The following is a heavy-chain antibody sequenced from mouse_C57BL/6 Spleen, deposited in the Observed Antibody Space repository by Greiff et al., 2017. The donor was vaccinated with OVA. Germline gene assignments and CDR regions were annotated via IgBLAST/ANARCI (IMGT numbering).Heavy chain of an antibody. CDR3: AREGDYYGSRDY. Sequence: EVQRVESGPGLVKPSQSLSLTCSVTGYSITSGYYWNWIRQFPGNKLEWMGYISYDGSNNYNPSLKNRISITRDTSKNQFFLKLNSVTTEDTATYYCAREGDYYGSRDYWGQGTTLTVSS. D-gene: IGHD1-1*01. CDR1: GYSITSGYY. CDR2: ISYDGSN. J-gene: IGHJ2*01. V-gene: IGHV3-6*01.